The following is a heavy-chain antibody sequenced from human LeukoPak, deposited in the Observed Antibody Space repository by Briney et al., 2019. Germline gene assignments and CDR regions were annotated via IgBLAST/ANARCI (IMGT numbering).Heavy chain of an antibody. CDR1: GGTFSSYA. Sequence: ASVKVSCKASGGTFSSYAISWVRQAPGQGLEWMGGIIPIFGTANYAQKFQGRVTITADESTSTAYMELSSLRSEDTAVYYCARESPDCSGGSCYSGVPYYYYYMDVWGKGTTVTISS. V-gene: IGHV1-69*13. D-gene: IGHD2-15*01. CDR3: ARESPDCSGGSCYSGVPYYYYYMDV. J-gene: IGHJ6*03. CDR2: IIPIFGTA.